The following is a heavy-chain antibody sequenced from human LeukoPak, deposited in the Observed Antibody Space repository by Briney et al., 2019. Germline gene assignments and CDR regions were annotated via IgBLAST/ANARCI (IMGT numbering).Heavy chain of an antibody. CDR2: IYASGST. CDR1: GGSISSGGNY. J-gene: IGHJ3*02. D-gene: IGHD3-9*01. CDR3: ARDGAVDILTGYGAFDI. Sequence: SQTLSLTCAVSGGSISSGGNYWSWIRQPAGKGLEYIGRIYASGSTNYNPSLKSRVTISVDTSKNQFSLKLNSVSAADTAVYYCARDGAVDILTGYGAFDIWGQGTMVTVSS. V-gene: IGHV4-61*02.